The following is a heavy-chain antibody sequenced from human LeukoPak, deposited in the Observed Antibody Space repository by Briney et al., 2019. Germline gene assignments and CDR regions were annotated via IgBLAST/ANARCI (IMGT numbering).Heavy chain of an antibody. J-gene: IGHJ4*02. CDR1: GFTFSSYW. Sequence: PGESLRLSCTASGFTFSSYWMHWIRQAPGKGLVWVSHIKSDGSGINYADSVKGRFTISRDNAKNTLYLQMNSLRAEDTAVYYCTSGSYYNDYWGQGTLVTVSS. D-gene: IGHD3-10*01. CDR3: TSGSYYNDY. CDR2: IKSDGSGI. V-gene: IGHV3-74*01.